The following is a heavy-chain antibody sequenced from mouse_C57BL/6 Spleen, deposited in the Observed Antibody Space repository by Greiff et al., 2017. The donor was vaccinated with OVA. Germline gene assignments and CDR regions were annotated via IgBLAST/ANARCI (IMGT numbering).Heavy chain of an antibody. CDR2: INPNNGGT. V-gene: IGHV1-18*01. CDR1: GYTFTDYN. Sequence: EVQLQQSGPELVKPGASVKIPCKASGYTFTDYNMDWVKQSHGKSLEWIGDINPNNGGTIYNQKFKGKATLTVDKSSSTAYVELRSLTSEDTAVYYCAIAISGSSLMDYWGQGTSVTVSS. D-gene: IGHD1-1*01. CDR3: AIAISGSSLMDY. J-gene: IGHJ4*01.